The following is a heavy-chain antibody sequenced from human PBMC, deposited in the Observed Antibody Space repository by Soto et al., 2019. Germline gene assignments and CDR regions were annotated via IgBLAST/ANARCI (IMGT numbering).Heavy chain of an antibody. D-gene: IGHD3-22*01. J-gene: IGHJ4*02. CDR3: ARALYYYDNSGLAY. CDR1: GYTFTSYG. Sequence: QVRLEQSGPEVKKTGASVKVSCKASGYTFTSYGISWVRQAPGQGLEWMGWINIYSGDANYAQRLQERVTMTXXTXSNTVSMEMRSLRSDDTAVYYCARALYYYDNSGLAYWGQGTLVTVSS. CDR2: INIYSGDA. V-gene: IGHV1-18*01.